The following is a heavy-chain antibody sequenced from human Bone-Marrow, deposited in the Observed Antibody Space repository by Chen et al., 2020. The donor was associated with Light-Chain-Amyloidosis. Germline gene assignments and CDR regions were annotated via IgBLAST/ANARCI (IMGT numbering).Heavy chain of an antibody. CDR3: ARAPGYDFPFDY. CDR2: ISYDGSNK. V-gene: IGHV3-30-3*01. J-gene: IGHJ4*02. CDR1: GFTFSSYA. D-gene: IGHD5-12*01. Sequence: QVQLVESGGGVVQPGRSLRLSCAASGFTFSSYAMHWVRQAPGKGLEWVAVISYDGSNKYYADSVKGRFTISRDNSKNTLYLQINSLRAEDTAVYYCARAPGYDFPFDYWGQGTLVTVSS.